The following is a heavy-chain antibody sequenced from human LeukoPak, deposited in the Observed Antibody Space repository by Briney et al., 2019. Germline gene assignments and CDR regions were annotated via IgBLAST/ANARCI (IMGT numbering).Heavy chain of an antibody. CDR2: ISSNGGST. J-gene: IGHJ6*03. V-gene: IGHV3-64*01. CDR1: GFTFSSYA. CDR3: ARSTRYYYYYMDV. Sequence: PGGSLRLSCAASGFTFSSYAMHWVRQAPAKGLEYVSAISSNGGSTYYANSVKGRFTISRDNSKNTLYLQMGSLRAEDMAVYYCARSTRYYYYYMDVWGKGTTVTVSS.